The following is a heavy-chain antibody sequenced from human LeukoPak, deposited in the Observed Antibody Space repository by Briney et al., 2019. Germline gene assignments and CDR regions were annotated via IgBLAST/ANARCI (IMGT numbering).Heavy chain of an antibody. J-gene: IGHJ6*03. Sequence: GGSLRLSCAASGFNFDDYTMHWLRQPPGKGLQWVSLISWDGGTIYYADSVKGRFTISRDNSKEVLYLQMDSLTTDDTALYYCAKMAVENYYDSSDYSNYYMDAWRKGTTVIVS. CDR1: GFNFDDYT. CDR3: AKMAVENYYDSSDYSNYYMDA. CDR2: ISWDGGTI. D-gene: IGHD3-22*01. V-gene: IGHV3-43*01.